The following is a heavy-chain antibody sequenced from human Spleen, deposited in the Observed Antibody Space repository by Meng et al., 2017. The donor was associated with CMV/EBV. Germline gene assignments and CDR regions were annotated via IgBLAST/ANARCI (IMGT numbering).Heavy chain of an antibody. CDR3: ARESTVDYRVDY. CDR2: ISGSGGGT. Sequence: GGSLRLSCAASGFTFSNYAMSWVRLAPGKGLEWVSTISGSGGGTYTTDSVKGRFTISRDNAKNSLYLQMNSLRAEDTAVYYCARESTVDYRVDYWGQGTLVTVSS. J-gene: IGHJ4*02. CDR1: GFTFSNYA. D-gene: IGHD7-27*01. V-gene: IGHV3-23*01.